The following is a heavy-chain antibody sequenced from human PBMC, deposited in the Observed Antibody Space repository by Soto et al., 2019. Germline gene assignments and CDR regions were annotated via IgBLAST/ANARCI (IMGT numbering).Heavy chain of an antibody. CDR1: GGSISTGGYY. Sequence: QVQLQESGPGLVKPSQTLSLTCTVSGGSISTGGYYWYWIRQHPGMGLECIGYIYYSGSTYYNPSLKSRVTIAVHTSKHQSSPKLSSVTAADPAVYYCATKGDYYDGRGPKHSQHRGKGTLVTVSS. J-gene: IGHJ1*01. V-gene: IGHV4-31*03. CDR3: ATKGDYYDGRGPKHSQH. CDR2: IYYSGST. D-gene: IGHD3-22*01.